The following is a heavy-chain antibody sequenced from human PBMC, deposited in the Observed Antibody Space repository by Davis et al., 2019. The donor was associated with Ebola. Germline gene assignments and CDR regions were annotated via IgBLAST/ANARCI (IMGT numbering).Heavy chain of an antibody. CDR3: ARHQYCSGSGGRCYLLDY. Sequence: SETLSLTCTVSGGSVSNYYWSWIRQPPGKGLEWIGYIYYRGSTNYNPSLKSRVTISVDTSKNQFSLKLSSVTAADTAVYYCARHQYCSGSGGRCYLLDYWGQGTLVTVSS. V-gene: IGHV4-59*08. CDR1: GGSVSNYY. J-gene: IGHJ4*02. CDR2: IYYRGST. D-gene: IGHD2-15*01.